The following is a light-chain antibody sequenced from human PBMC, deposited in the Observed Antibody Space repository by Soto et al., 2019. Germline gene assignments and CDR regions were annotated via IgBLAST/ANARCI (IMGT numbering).Light chain of an antibody. V-gene: IGLV2-14*01. CDR1: SSDVGCYNY. Sequence: QSVLTQPASVSGSPGQSITISCTGTSSDVGCYNYVSWYQQHPGKAPKLMIYDVSNRPSGVSNRFSGSKSGNTASLTISGLQAEDEADYYCSSYTSSSTRVFGIGTKVTVL. J-gene: IGLJ1*01. CDR2: DVS. CDR3: SSYTSSSTRV.